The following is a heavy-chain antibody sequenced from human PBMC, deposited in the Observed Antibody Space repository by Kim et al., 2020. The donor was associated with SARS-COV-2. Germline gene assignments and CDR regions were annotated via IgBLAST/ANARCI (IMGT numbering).Heavy chain of an antibody. CDR1: GGSFSGYY. Sequence: SETLSLTCAVYGGSFSGYYWSWIRQPPGKGLEWIGEINHSGSTNYNPSLKSRVTISVDTSKNQFSLKLSSVTAADTAVYYCARLRGYSSGLGRNQYYYYGMDVWGQGTTVTVSS. D-gene: IGHD6-19*01. J-gene: IGHJ6*02. CDR2: INHSGST. V-gene: IGHV4-34*01. CDR3: ARLRGYSSGLGRNQYYYYGMDV.